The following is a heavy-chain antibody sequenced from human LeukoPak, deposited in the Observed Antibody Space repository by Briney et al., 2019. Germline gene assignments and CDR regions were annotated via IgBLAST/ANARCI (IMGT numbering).Heavy chain of an antibody. CDR1: GFTFSSYS. V-gene: IGHV3-74*01. CDR2: ISDGSTT. CDR3: TRDLMDYDVSTGLHHYYMDV. D-gene: IGHD3-9*01. Sequence: PGGSLRLSCAASGFTFSSYSMNWVRQAPGKGLVWVSRISDGSTTTYADSVEGRFTISRDNAKNTLYLQMNSLRAEDTAVYYCTRDLMDYDVSTGLHHYYMDVWGQGTTVTVSS. J-gene: IGHJ6*02.